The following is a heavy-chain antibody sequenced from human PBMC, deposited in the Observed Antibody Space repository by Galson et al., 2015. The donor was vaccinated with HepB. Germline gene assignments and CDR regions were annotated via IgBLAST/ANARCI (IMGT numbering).Heavy chain of an antibody. CDR2: INPNDGNT. J-gene: IGHJ3*01. V-gene: IGHV1-2*02. Sequence: SVKVSCKAAGYTFTGQYIHWIRQAPGQGLECVGWINPNDGNTFHAQKFQGRVTITRDTSISTAYMELSGLTSDDTAVYYCATDFHPPAHYDAFDVWGQGTMITVSS. D-gene: IGHD2/OR15-2a*01. CDR3: ATDFHPPAHYDAFDV. CDR1: GYTFTGQY.